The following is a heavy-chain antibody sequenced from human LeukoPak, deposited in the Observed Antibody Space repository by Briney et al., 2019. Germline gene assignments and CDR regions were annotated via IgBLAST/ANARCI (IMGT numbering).Heavy chain of an antibody. Sequence: GGSLRLSCAASGFTFSSYAMSWVRQAPGKGLEWVSAISGSGGSTYYADSVKGRFTISRDNSKNTLYLQMNSLRIEDTAVFYCAKAPDSSGSYYGMDVWGQGTTVTVSS. CDR1: GFTFSSYA. CDR2: ISGSGGST. V-gene: IGHV3-23*01. J-gene: IGHJ6*02. CDR3: AKAPDSSGSYYGMDV. D-gene: IGHD3-22*01.